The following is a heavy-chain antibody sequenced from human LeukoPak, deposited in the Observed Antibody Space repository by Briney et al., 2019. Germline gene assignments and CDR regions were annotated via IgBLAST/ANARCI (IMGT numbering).Heavy chain of an antibody. J-gene: IGHJ4*02. V-gene: IGHV3-15*01. CDR1: GFTFSNAW. D-gene: IGHD2-15*01. CDR3: TTVFYLGYCSGGSCYSGNG. Sequence: PGGSLRLSCAASGFTFSNAWMSWVRQAPGKGLEWVGRIKSKTDGGTTDYAAPVKGRFTISRDDSKNALYLQMNSLKTEDTAVYYCTTVFYLGYCSGGSCYSGNGWGQGTLVTVSS. CDR2: IKSKTDGGTT.